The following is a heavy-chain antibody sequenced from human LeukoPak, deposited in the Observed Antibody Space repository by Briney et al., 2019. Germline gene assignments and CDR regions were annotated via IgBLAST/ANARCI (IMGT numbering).Heavy chain of an antibody. D-gene: IGHD6-19*01. CDR2: IDARSGIT. CDR1: GFTFTIFG. J-gene: IGHJ4*02. Sequence: PGGSLRLSCAASGFTFTIFGLNWVRQAPGKGPEWVSYIDARSGITYYADSVQGRFTISRDNAKNSLYLQMNSLRAEDTAVYYCVISGWYPNYFDYWGQGALVTVSS. CDR3: VISGWYPNYFDY. V-gene: IGHV3-48*04.